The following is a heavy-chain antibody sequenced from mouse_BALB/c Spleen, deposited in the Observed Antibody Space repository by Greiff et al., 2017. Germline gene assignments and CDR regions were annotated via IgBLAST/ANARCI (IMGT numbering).Heavy chain of an antibody. CDR1: GFSLTSYG. CDR2: IWSGGST. Sequence: QVQLKESGPGLVQPSQSLSITCTVSGFSLTSYGVHWVRQSPGKGLEWLGVIWSGGSTDYNAAFISRLSISKDNSKSQVFFKRNSLQANDTAIYYCARNPGGGNAWFAYWGQGTLVTVSA. V-gene: IGHV2-2*02. CDR3: ARNPGGGNAWFAY. J-gene: IGHJ3*01. D-gene: IGHD1-1*02.